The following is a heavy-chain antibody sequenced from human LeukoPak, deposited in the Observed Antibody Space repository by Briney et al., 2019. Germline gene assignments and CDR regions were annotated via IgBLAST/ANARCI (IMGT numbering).Heavy chain of an antibody. Sequence: SETLSLTCTVSGGSLSNYYWSWIRQPPGKGLEWIAYINYSGSTNYNPSLKSRVTISVDTSKNHFSLTPSSVTAAYTAVYYCAIDRSISAWWSFDYWGQGTLVTVSS. CDR1: GGSLSNYY. CDR3: AIDRSISAWWSFDY. V-gene: IGHV4-59*01. J-gene: IGHJ4*02. D-gene: IGHD6-19*01. CDR2: INYSGST.